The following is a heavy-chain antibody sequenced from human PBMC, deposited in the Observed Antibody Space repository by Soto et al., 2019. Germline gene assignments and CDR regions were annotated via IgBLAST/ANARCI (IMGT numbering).Heavy chain of an antibody. J-gene: IGHJ5*02. D-gene: IGHD3-22*01. CDR1: GGSISSGGYS. V-gene: IGHV4-30-2*01. Sequence: PSETLSLTCAVSGGSISSGGYSWSWIRQPPGKGLEWIGYIYHSGSTYYNPSLKSRVTISVDRSKNQFSLKLSSVTAADTAVYYCARVPYYYDSSGYPLSWFDPWGQGTLVTVSS. CDR2: IYHSGST. CDR3: ARVPYYYDSSGYPLSWFDP.